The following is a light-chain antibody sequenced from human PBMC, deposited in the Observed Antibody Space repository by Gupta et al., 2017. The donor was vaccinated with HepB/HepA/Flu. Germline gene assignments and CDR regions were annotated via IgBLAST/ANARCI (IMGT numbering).Light chain of an antibody. J-gene: IGKJ4*01. CDR3: MQGVQRPHT. V-gene: IGKV2-28*01. CDR2: LGS. CDR1: QSLLHSNGYTY. Sequence: DIVMTQSPLSLPVTPGESASISCRSSQSLLHSNGYTYLDWYLQKPGQSPRLLIYLGSNRASGVPDRFRGSGSGTDFTLKISRVEAEDVGVYYCMQGVQRPHTCGGGTKVQIK.